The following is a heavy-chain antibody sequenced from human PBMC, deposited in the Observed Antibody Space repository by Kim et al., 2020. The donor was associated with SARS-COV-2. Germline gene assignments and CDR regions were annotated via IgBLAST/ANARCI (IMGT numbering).Heavy chain of an antibody. J-gene: IGHJ4*02. CDR3: AKDPVGSGSYNPLFDY. CDR1: GFTFSSYA. CDR2: ISGSGGST. V-gene: IGHV3-23*01. D-gene: IGHD1-26*01. Sequence: AGSLRLSCAASGFTFSSYAMSWVRQAPGKWLEWVSAISGSGGSTYYADSVKGRFTISSDNYKNTLYLQMNSLRAEDTAVYDCAKDPVGSGSYNPLFDYWGQGTLVTVSS.